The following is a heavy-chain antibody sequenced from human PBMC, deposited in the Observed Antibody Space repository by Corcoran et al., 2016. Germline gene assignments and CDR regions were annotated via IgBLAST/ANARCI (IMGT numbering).Heavy chain of an antibody. V-gene: IGHV5-51*01. CDR3: ARQGWLQGAWCDP. D-gene: IGHD6-19*01. CDR2: IYPGDSET. Sequence: EVQLVQSGAEVRKPGESRKITCKGSGYSFISQWIAWVRQMPGKDLEWMGIIYPGDSETRYNPAFQGQVTITADKSISTAYLHWGSLKASDTAMYYCARQGWLQGAWCDPCGQGTLVTVSS. J-gene: IGHJ5*02. CDR1: GYSFISQW.